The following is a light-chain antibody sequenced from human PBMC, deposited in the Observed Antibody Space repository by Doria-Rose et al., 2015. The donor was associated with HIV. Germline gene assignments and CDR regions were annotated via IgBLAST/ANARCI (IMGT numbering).Light chain of an antibody. CDR1: SVSSNY. V-gene: IGKV3-20*01. CDR3: QPYDSPMFT. J-gene: IGKJ2*01. CDR2: GAS. Sequence: SVSSNYLAWYQQKPGQAPRLLISGASSRAAGIPDRFSGSGSGTDFTLTINRLEPEDFAVYFCQPYDSPMFTFGQGTKLEV.